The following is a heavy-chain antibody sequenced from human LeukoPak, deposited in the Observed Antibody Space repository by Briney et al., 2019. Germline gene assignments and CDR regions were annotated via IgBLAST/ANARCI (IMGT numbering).Heavy chain of an antibody. D-gene: IGHD3-9*01. CDR3: AKDTRTYYDILTGKYYYYYYMDV. Sequence: GGSLRLSCAASGFTFSSYSMIWVRQAPGKGLEWVSSISSSSSYIYYADSVKGRFTISRDNSKNSLYLQMNSLRTEDTALYYCAKDTRTYYDILTGKYYYYYYMDVWGKGTTVTVSS. J-gene: IGHJ6*03. CDR2: ISSSSSYI. V-gene: IGHV3-21*04. CDR1: GFTFSSYS.